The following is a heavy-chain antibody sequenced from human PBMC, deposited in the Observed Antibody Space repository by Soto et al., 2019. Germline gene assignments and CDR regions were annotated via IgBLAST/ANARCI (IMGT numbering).Heavy chain of an antibody. D-gene: IGHD3-16*02. J-gene: IGHJ4*02. Sequence: SETLSLTCAVYGETFSGYDWSWIRQTPGKGLEWIGEINHSGSTNYNPSLKSRVTISVDTSKNQFSLKLSSVTAADTAVYYCARGRSDYIWGSYRYTHFDYWGQGTLVTVSS. CDR2: INHSGST. CDR1: GETFSGYD. V-gene: IGHV4-34*01. CDR3: ARGRSDYIWGSYRYTHFDY.